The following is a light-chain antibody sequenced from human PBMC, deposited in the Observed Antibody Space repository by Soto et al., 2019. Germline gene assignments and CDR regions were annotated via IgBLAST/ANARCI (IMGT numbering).Light chain of an antibody. CDR1: QTISSW. CDR3: QHYNSYSEA. CDR2: KAS. J-gene: IGKJ1*01. Sequence: VGDRVTITCRASQTISSWLAWYQQKPGKSPKLLIYKASTLKSGVPSRFSGSGSGTEFTLTISSLQPDDFATYYCQHYNSYSEAFGQGTKVDNK. V-gene: IGKV1-5*03.